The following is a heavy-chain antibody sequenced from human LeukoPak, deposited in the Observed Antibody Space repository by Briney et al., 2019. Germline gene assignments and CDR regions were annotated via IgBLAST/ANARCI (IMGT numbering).Heavy chain of an antibody. CDR3: ARDRWDYYDSSRPFDY. V-gene: IGHV1-2*06. CDR1: GYTFTGYY. J-gene: IGHJ4*02. CDR2: INPNSGGT. Sequence: GASVKVSCKASGYTFTGYYMHWVRQAPGQGLEWMGRINPNSGGTNYAQKFQGRVTMTRDTSISTAYMELSRLRSDDTAVYYCARDRWDYYDSSRPFDYWGQGTLVTVSS. D-gene: IGHD3-22*01.